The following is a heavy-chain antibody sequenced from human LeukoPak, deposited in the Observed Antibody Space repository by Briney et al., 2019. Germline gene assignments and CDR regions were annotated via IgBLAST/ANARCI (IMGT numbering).Heavy chain of an antibody. CDR2: IRYDGNNE. D-gene: IGHD5-12*01. CDR1: GFTFSSYG. Sequence: PGGPLRLSCAASGFTFSSYGMHWVRQAPGKGLEGAAFIRYDGNNEYYADSVRGRFTISRDNSKNTLYLQMSSLRSEDTAVYYCAQGTSILATINNWGQGTLVTVSS. CDR3: AQGTSILATINN. V-gene: IGHV3-30*02. J-gene: IGHJ1*01.